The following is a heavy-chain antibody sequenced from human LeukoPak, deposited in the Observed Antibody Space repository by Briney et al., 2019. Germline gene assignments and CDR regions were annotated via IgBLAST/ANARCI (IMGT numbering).Heavy chain of an antibody. CDR3: AREYSSSPSPDYYYYGMDV. CDR1: GYTFTSYY. V-gene: IGHV1-46*01. CDR2: INPSGGST. J-gene: IGHJ6*02. D-gene: IGHD6-6*01. Sequence: GASVKVSCKASGYTFTSYYMHWVRQAPGQGLEWMGIINPSGGSTSYAQKFQGRVTMTRDTSTSTVYMEPSSLRSEDTAVYYCAREYSSSPSPDYYYYGMDVWGQGTTVTVSS.